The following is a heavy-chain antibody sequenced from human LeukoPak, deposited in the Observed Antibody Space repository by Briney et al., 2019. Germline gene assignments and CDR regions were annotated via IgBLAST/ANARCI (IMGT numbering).Heavy chain of an antibody. V-gene: IGHV4-39*07. CDR1: VDSPSISIYY. J-gene: IGHJ4*02. CDR2: NYYSVST. CDR3: ASVDDMLAGWFDY. Sequence: PSETLSHTPILPVDSPSISIYYTGWISQPPRNWLEWIGSNYYSVSTYYNPSLKRRVTISVDTSKNQCSLKLSYVTAADTGVYYCASVDDMLAGWFDYWGQGDLVTVSS. D-gene: IGHD3-9*01.